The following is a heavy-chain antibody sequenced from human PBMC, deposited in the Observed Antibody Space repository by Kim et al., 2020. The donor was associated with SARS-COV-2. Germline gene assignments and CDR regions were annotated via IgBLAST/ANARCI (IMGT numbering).Heavy chain of an antibody. CDR2: ISGSGGST. CDR1: GFTFSGSA. Sequence: GGSLRLSCAASGFTFSGSAMHWVRQAPGKGLEWVSAISGSGGSTYYADSVKGRFTISRDNSKNMLYLQMNSLRAEDTAVYYCAKGSNIVVVPFYWGQGTLVTVSS. CDR3: AKGSNIVVVPFY. J-gene: IGHJ4*02. D-gene: IGHD2-2*01. V-gene: IGHV3-23*01.